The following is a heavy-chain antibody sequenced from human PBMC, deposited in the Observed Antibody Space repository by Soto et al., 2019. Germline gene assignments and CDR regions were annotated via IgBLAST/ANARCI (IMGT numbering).Heavy chain of an antibody. CDR1: GGSFSGHS. V-gene: IGHV4-34*01. CDR2: INHSGRV. J-gene: IGHJ6*02. D-gene: IGHD6-19*01. Sequence: SETLSLTCAVYGGSFSGHSWTWIRQSPGKGLEWIGDINHSGRVNYSPSLKSRVTISLDTSKNQFSLTLSAVTAADTAMYYCARGQGSGWYKYYYYYYGMDVWGQGTTVTVSS. CDR3: ARGQGSGWYKYYYYYYGMDV.